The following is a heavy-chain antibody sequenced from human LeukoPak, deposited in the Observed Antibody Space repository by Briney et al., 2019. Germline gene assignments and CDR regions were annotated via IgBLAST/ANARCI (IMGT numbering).Heavy chain of an antibody. V-gene: IGHV4-34*01. Sequence: SETLSLTCEVSGGSFSGYYWTWIRQSPGKGLEWIGEIYHSGSTNYNPSLMRRVTMSVDTSKNQFPLSLTAVTDADTALYYCARARRGYVRLDYWGQGTLVTVPS. J-gene: IGHJ4*02. CDR1: GGSFSGYY. D-gene: IGHD5-12*01. CDR3: ARARRGYVRLDY. CDR2: IYHSGST.